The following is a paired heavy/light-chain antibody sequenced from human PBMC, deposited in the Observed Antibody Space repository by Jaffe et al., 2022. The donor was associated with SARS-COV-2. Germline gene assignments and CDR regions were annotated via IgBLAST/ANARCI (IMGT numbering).Light chain of an antibody. V-gene: IGKV1-39*01. CDR1: QNIRIF. J-gene: IGKJ1*01. CDR2: EAS. CDR3: QQSYTTPT. Sequence: DIQLTQSPSSLSASEGDRVTITCRTSQNIRIFLNWYQQKPGKTPKLLIHEASSLQSEVPSRFSGAGSGTDFTLTISSLQPEDFATYYCQQSYTTPTFGQGTKVEIK.
Heavy chain of an antibody. V-gene: IGHV3-48*02. CDR3: ASGRGHSSTFDY. CDR1: GFSFGTNG. Sequence: EVQLVESGGGLVQPGGSLRLSCVASGFSFGTNGMSWVRQAPGKGLECVAYIGIGGRSGEYADSVQGRFTISRDDAETSLYLQMNSLRDDDTAVYYCASGRGHSSTFDYWGQGTLVTVSS. CDR2: IGIGGRSG. D-gene: IGHD3-10*01. J-gene: IGHJ4*02.